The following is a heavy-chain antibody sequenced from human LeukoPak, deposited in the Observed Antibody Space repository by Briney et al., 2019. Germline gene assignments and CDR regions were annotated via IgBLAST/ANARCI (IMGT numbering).Heavy chain of an antibody. D-gene: IGHD2-21*01. CDR2: IIPIFGTA. J-gene: IGHJ6*03. CDR3: ARALWSVLGSVDYDYYYMDV. V-gene: IGHV1-69*05. Sequence: ASVKVSCKASGGTFSSYAISWVRQAPGQGLEGMGGIIPIFGTANYAQKFQGRDTITTEESTSTAYLELSSLSSEDTAVYYCARALWSVLGSVDYDYYYMDVWGKGTTVTVSS. CDR1: GGTFSSYA.